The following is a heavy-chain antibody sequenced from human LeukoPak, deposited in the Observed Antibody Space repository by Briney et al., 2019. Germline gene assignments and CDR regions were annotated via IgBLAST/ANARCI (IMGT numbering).Heavy chain of an antibody. Sequence: ASVKVSCKASGYTFTSYDINWVRQAPGQGLEWMGGIIPIFGTANYARKFQGRVTITADESTSTAYMELSSLRSEDTAVYYCARDQRSDFWSGYHNWGQGTLVTVSS. CDR2: IIPIFGTA. J-gene: IGHJ4*02. D-gene: IGHD3-3*01. CDR1: GYTFTSYD. CDR3: ARDQRSDFWSGYHN. V-gene: IGHV1-69*13.